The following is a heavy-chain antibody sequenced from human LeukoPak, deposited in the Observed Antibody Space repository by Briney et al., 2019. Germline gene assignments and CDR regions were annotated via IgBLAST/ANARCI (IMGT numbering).Heavy chain of an antibody. CDR3: ARVESPYYYDSSSAFDI. D-gene: IGHD3-22*01. J-gene: IGHJ3*02. Sequence: SVKVSCKASGGTFSSYAISWVRQAPGQGLEWMGGIIPIFGTANYAQKSQGRVTITADESTSTAYMELSSLRSEDTAVYYCARVESPYYYDSSSAFDIWGQGTMVTVSS. CDR1: GGTFSSYA. CDR2: IIPIFGTA. V-gene: IGHV1-69*13.